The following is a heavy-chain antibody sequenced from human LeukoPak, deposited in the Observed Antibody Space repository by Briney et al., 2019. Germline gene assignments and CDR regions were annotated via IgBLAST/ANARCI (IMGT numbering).Heavy chain of an antibody. V-gene: IGHV3-7*01. J-gene: IGHJ4*02. CDR2: IKQDGSEK. CDR3: ARDRSDITMVRGAPPPFDY. D-gene: IGHD3-10*01. CDR1: GFTFSSYW. Sequence: PGESLRLSCAASGFTFSSYWMSWVRQAPGKGLEWVANIKQDGSEKYYVDSVKGRFTISRDNAKNSLYLQMNSLRAEDTAVYYCARDRSDITMVRGAPPPFDYWGQGTLVTVSS.